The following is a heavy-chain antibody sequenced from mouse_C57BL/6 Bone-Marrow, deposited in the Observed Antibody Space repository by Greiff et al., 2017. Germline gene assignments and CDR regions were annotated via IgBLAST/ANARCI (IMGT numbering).Heavy chain of an antibody. J-gene: IGHJ1*03. CDR3: ARYCGSSYWYFDV. CDR1: GYTFTSYW. Sequence: QVQLQQPGAELVMPGASVKLSCKASGYTFTSYWVHWVKQRPGQGLEWIGEIDPSDSYTNYTPKFKGKSTLTVDKSSSTAYMQLSSLTSEDSAVYCAARYCGSSYWYFDVGGTGTRVTVT. D-gene: IGHD1-1*01. CDR2: IDPSDSYT. V-gene: IGHV1-69*01.